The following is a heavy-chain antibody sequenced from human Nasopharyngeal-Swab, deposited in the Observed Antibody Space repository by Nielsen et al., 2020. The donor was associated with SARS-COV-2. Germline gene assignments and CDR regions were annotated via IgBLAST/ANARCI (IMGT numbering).Heavy chain of an antibody. CDR1: GFTFSDYY. D-gene: IGHD6-13*01. V-gene: IGHV3-69-1*02. CDR3: ARDLVSSWRAIGSWCFDL. J-gene: IGHJ2*01. CDR2: LSSTSTYI. Sequence: GGSLRLSCAASGFTFSDYYMNWVRQAPGKGLEWVSSLSSTSTYIYYADSVKGRFTVSRDNAKNSLYLQMDSLRAEDTAVYYCARDLVSSWRAIGSWCFDLWGRGTLVTVSS.